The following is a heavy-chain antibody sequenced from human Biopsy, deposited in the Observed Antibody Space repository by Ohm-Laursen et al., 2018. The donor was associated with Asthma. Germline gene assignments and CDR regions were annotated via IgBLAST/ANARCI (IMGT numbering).Heavy chain of an antibody. CDR1: RGPFRGYV. V-gene: IGHV4-34*01. J-gene: IGHJ6*02. Sequence: TLPLTCALNRGPFRGYVWAWIRQPPGKGLEWIGEIPQGGATTVNPSLKRRVTISMDPSKNQLYLILRPLTAADTAVYYCASGPQWSGLDIWGQGTTVTVS. CDR2: IPQGGAT. D-gene: IGHD2-8*01. CDR3: ASGPQWSGLDI.